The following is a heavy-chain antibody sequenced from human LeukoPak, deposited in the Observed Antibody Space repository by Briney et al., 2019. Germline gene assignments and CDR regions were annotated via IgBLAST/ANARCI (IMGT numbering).Heavy chain of an antibody. V-gene: IGHV3-21*01. Sequence: GGSLRLSCAASGFTFSSYSMNWVRQAPGKGLVWVSSISSSSTYIYYADSVKGRFTISRDNAKNSLYLQMNSLRAEDTAVYYCARDSTSGISGAFDIWGQGTMVTVSS. J-gene: IGHJ3*02. CDR2: ISSSSTYI. CDR3: ARDSTSGISGAFDI. D-gene: IGHD2-2*01. CDR1: GFTFSSYS.